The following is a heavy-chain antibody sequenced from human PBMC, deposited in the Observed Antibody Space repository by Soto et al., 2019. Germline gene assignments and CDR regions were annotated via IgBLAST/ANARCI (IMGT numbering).Heavy chain of an antibody. Sequence: ETLSLTCAVYGGSFSGYYWSWIRQPPGKGLEWIGEINHSGSTNYNPSLKSRVTISVDTSKNQFSLKLSSVTAADTAVYYCARGRPTGYYYYYMDVWGKGTTVTVSS. J-gene: IGHJ6*03. CDR3: ARGRPTGYYYYYMDV. CDR1: GGSFSGYY. V-gene: IGHV4-34*01. CDR2: INHSGST. D-gene: IGHD4-17*01.